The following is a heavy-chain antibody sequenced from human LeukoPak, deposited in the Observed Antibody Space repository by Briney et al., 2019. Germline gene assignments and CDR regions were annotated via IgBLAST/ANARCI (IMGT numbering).Heavy chain of an antibody. CDR2: ISSSSSTI. V-gene: IGHV3-48*04. CDR3: AREFLIAAADGHWFDP. J-gene: IGHJ5*02. CDR1: GFTFSSYS. Sequence: PGGSLRLSCAASGFTFSSYSMNWVRQAPGKGLEWVSYISSSSSTIYYADSVKGRFTISRDNAKNSLYLQMNSLRAEDTAVYYCAREFLIAAADGHWFDPWGQGTLVTVSS. D-gene: IGHD6-13*01.